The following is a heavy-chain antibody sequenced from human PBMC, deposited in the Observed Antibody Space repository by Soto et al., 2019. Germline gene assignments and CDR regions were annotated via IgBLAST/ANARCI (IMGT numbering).Heavy chain of an antibody. CDR2: ISYDGSNK. CDR1: GFTFSSYA. V-gene: IGHV3-30-3*01. J-gene: IGHJ4*02. CDR3: ASIPSGQPGRPGALYYFGY. D-gene: IGHD3-10*01. Sequence: VQLVECGGGVVQPGRSLRLSCAASGFTFSSYAMHWVRQAPGKGLEWVAVISYDGSNKYYADSVKGRFTISRDNSKNTLYLQMNSLRAEDTAVYYCASIPSGQPGRPGALYYFGYWGQGTLVTVSS.